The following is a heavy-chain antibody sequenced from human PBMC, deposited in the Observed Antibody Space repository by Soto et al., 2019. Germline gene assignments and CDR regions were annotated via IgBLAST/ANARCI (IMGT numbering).Heavy chain of an antibody. D-gene: IGHD3-22*01. CDR1: GGSISSYY. CDR3: ARDQYYYDSSGYNWFGP. CDR2: IYYSGST. V-gene: IGHV4-59*01. Sequence: SETLSLTCTVSGGSISSYYWSWIRQPPGKGLEWIGYIYYSGSTNYNPSLRSRVTISVGTSKNQFSLKLSSVTAADTAVYYCARDQYYYDSSGYNWFGPWGQGTLVTVSS. J-gene: IGHJ5*02.